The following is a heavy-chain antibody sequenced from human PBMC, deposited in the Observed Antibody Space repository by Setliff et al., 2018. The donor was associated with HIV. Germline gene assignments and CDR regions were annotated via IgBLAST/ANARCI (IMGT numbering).Heavy chain of an antibody. Sequence: GGSLRLSCAASGFTFSNYAMHWVRQASGKGLEWVAVISYDGNIKYYADSVKGRFTISRDNSKTTLYVQMNSLRAEDTAVYYCARDSRSGWSSQPPSQFDYWGQGTLVTVSS. CDR3: ARDSRSGWSSQPPSQFDY. V-gene: IGHV3-30*04. J-gene: IGHJ4*02. CDR1: GFTFSNYA. D-gene: IGHD6-19*01. CDR2: ISYDGNIK.